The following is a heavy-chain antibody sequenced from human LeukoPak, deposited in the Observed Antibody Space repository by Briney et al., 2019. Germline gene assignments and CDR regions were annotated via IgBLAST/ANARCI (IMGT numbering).Heavy chain of an antibody. CDR3: ATLAARGDYFDY. CDR1: GYTLTELS. J-gene: IGHJ4*02. D-gene: IGHD2-15*01. V-gene: IGHV1-24*01. Sequence: ASVKVSCKVSGYTLTELSMHWVRQAPGKGLEWMGGFDPEDGETIYAQKFQGRVTMTEDTSTDTAYMELSSLRSEDTAVYYCATLAARGDYFDYWGQGTLVTVSS. CDR2: FDPEDGET.